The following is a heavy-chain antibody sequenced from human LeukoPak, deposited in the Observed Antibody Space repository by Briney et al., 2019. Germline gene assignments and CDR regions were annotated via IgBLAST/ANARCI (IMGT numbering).Heavy chain of an antibody. V-gene: IGHV1-46*01. CDR3: ARRSNYFYYYYGMDV. D-gene: IGHD4-11*01. CDR2: INPSGGST. CDR1: GYTFTSYY. Sequence: RASVKVSCKATGYTFTSYYMHWVRQAPGQGLEWMGIINPSGGSTSYAQKFQGRVIMTRDTSTSTVYMELSSLRSEDTAVYYCARRSNYFYYYYGMDVWGQGTTVTVSS. J-gene: IGHJ6*02.